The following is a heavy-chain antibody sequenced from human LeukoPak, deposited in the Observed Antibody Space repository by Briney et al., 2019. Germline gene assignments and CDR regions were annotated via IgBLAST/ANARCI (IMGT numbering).Heavy chain of an antibody. D-gene: IGHD5-24*01. CDR1: GVSISGTNYY. CDR2: IHYRLPT. Sequence: PSETLSLTCDVSGVSISGTNYYWGWIRQPPGMGLEWIGSIHYRLPTSYNPLLKSRVTISVDTSKNQISLRLRSVTAADTAVYYCARHEEEDGYNAKTPDYWGQGTLVTVSS. J-gene: IGHJ4*02. CDR3: ARHEEEDGYNAKTPDY. V-gene: IGHV4-39*01.